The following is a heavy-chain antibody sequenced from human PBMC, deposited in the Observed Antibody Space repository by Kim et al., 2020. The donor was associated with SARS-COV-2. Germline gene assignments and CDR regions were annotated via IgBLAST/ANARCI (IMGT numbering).Heavy chain of an antibody. CDR1: GGSISSGGYY. D-gene: IGHD4-17*01. V-gene: IGHV4-31*03. CDR3: ARENPWVTTGGFDY. CDR2: IYYSGST. J-gene: IGHJ4*02. Sequence: SETLSLTCTVSGGSISSGGYYWSWIRQHPGKGLEWIGYIYYSGSTYYNPSLKSRVTISVDTSKNQFSLKLSSVTAADTAVYYCARENPWVTTGGFDYWGQGTLVTVSS.